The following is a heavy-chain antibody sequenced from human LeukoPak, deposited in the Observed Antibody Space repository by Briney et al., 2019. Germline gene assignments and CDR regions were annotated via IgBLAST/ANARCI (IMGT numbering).Heavy chain of an antibody. CDR2: ISYSSSTI. CDR3: ARGIPTTFDY. J-gene: IGHJ4*02. CDR1: EFTFSSYT. D-gene: IGHD1-26*01. V-gene: IGHV3-48*01. Sequence: SGGSLRLSCAASEFTFSSYTMNWVRQAPGKGLEWVSYISYSSSTIYYADSVKGRFTISRDNAKNSLYLQMNSLRAEDTAVYYCARGIPTTFDYWGQGTLVTVSS.